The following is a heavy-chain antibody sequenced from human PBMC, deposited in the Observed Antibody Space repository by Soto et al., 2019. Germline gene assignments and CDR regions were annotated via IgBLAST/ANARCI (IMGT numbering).Heavy chain of an antibody. CDR3: AADTSGSTSDYYYYYGMDV. Sequence: ASVKVSCKGSGYTFNRHGISRVRQAPGQGLEWMGWISPYTGDTKYVQNFQGRVTMTTDTSTSTAYMELRSLRTDDTAVYYCAADTSGSTSDYYYYYGMDVWGQGTTVTVSS. CDR2: ISPYTGDT. CDR1: GYTFNRHG. V-gene: IGHV1-18*01. D-gene: IGHD6-19*01. J-gene: IGHJ6*02.